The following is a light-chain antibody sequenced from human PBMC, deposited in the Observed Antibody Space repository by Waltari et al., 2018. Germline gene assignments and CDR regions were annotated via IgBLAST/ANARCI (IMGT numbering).Light chain of an antibody. CDR3: QQTYITPRT. CDR1: QTITNY. CDR2: GAS. Sequence: DIQMTQFPTSLSASVVDRVTITCRASQTITNYLNWYQQKSGKAPRLLIYGASNLQGGVPSRFRGSGSETDFTLTISNLQPEDFATYYCQQTYITPRTFGQGTKVEIK. V-gene: IGKV1-39*01. J-gene: IGKJ1*01.